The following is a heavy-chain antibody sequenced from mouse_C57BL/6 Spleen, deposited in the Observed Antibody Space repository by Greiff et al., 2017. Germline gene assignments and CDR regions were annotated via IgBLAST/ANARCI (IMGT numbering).Heavy chain of an antibody. CDR1: GYTFTGYW. J-gene: IGHJ2*01. V-gene: IGHV1-9*01. D-gene: IGHD1-1*01. CDR3: ARDYGSSYFDY. Sequence: VQLQQSGAELMKPGASVKLSCKATGYTFTGYWLEWVKQRPGHGLEWIGEIFSGSGSTYYNENIKGKATFTADTSTNTADMQLSSLTTEDSAIYYCARDYGSSYFDYWGQGTTLTVSS. CDR2: IFSGSGST.